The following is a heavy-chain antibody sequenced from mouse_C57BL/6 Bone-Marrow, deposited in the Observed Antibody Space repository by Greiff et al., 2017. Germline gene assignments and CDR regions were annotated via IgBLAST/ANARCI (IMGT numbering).Heavy chain of an antibody. Sequence: QVQLKQSGAELARPGASVKLSCKASGYTFTSYGISWVKQRTGQGLEWIGEIYPRSGNTYYNEKFQGKATLTADKSSSTAYMELRSLTSEDSAVYFCERWTYYYSSSYVSWFAYWGQETLVTVSA. CDR1: GYTFTSYG. D-gene: IGHD1-1*01. CDR2: IYPRSGNT. J-gene: IGHJ3*01. V-gene: IGHV1-81*01. CDR3: ERWTYYYSSSYVSWFAY.